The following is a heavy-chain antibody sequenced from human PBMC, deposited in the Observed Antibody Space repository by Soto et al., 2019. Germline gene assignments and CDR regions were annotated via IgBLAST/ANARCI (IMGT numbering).Heavy chain of an antibody. J-gene: IGHJ5*02. CDR3: ARQGSDSGWFFFDP. CDR1: GGAIGGYY. CDR2: VSYSGTT. D-gene: IGHD6-19*01. V-gene: IGHV4-59*08. Sequence: PSETLSLTCSLSGGAIGGYYWSWIRQPPGKALEWIGYVSYSGTTDYHPSLKSRVSISIDTSKNQFSLKMISVTAADTAVYYCARQGSDSGWFFFDPWGQGALVTVS.